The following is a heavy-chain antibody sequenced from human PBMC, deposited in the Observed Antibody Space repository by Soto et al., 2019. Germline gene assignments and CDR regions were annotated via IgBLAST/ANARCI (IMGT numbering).Heavy chain of an antibody. CDR2: INHSRST. Sequence: QVQLQQWGAGLLKPSETLSLTCAVYGGSFSGYYWSWIRQPPGKGLEWIGEINHSRSTNYNPSLKSRVTISVDTSKNQFSLKLSSVTAADTAVYYCARGSSYCSGGSCYSDYWGQGTLVTVSS. D-gene: IGHD2-15*01. V-gene: IGHV4-34*01. CDR3: ARGSSYCSGGSCYSDY. CDR1: GGSFSGYY. J-gene: IGHJ4*02.